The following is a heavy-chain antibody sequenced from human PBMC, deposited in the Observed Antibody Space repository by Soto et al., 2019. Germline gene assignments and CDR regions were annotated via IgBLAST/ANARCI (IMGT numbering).Heavy chain of an antibody. CDR1: GYTFTSYY. J-gene: IGHJ3*01. V-gene: IGHV1-46*01. CDR3: ARASSDGFDV. Sequence: ASVKVSFKASGYTFTSYYMHWVRQAPGQGLEWMGIINPSGGSTSYAQKLQGRVTMTTDTSTSTVYMELRSLRSDDTAVFYCARASSDGFDVWGQGTMVTVSS. CDR2: INPSGGST.